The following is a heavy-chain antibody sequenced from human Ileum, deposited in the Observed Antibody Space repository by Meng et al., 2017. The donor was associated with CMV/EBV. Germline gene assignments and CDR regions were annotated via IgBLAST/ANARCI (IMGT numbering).Heavy chain of an antibody. Sequence: VSGYSISSSNCWGWIRQPPGKGLEWIGYIYYSGTTYYNPSLKSRVTMSVDTSKNQFSLKLSSVTAVDMAVYYCARHRCSTTSCYVDYWGQGTLVTVSS. V-gene: IGHV4-28*01. D-gene: IGHD2-2*01. CDR3: ARHRCSTTSCYVDY. CDR2: IYYSGTT. CDR1: GYSISSSNC. J-gene: IGHJ4*02.